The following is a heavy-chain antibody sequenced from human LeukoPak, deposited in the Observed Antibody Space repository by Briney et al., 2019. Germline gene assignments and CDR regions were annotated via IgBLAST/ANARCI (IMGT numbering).Heavy chain of an antibody. D-gene: IGHD3-22*01. CDR2: INPSGGST. Sequence: ASVKVSCKASGYTFTSYAMNWVRQAPGQGLEWMGIINPSGGSTSYAQKFQGRVTMTRDMSTSTVYMELSSLRSEDTAVYYCARAGRWDYYDSSGQSIDYWGQGTLVTVSS. V-gene: IGHV1-46*01. CDR1: GYTFTSYA. J-gene: IGHJ4*02. CDR3: ARAGRWDYYDSSGQSIDY.